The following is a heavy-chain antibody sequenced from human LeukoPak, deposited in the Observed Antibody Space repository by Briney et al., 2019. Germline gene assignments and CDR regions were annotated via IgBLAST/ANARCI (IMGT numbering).Heavy chain of an antibody. V-gene: IGHV4-59*01. D-gene: IGHD2-8*01. CDR1: GGSTSSFF. CDR3: AREARANGDAFDI. CDR2: VYYSGST. J-gene: IGHJ3*02. Sequence: PSETLSLTCTVSGGSTSSFFRSWIRQPPGKGLEWIGYVYYSGSTTYNPSLKSRLTISVDTSKNHFSLKLTSVTAADTAVYYCAREARANGDAFDIWGQGTMVTVSS.